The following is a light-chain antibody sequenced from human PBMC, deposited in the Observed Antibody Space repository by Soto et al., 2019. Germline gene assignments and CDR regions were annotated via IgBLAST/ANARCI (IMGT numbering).Light chain of an antibody. Sequence: QSALTQPPSVSGSPGQSATISCTGTSSDVGSYNRVSWYQQSPGTAPKLMIYEVSNRPSGVPDRFSGSKSGNTASLTISGLQAEDEADYYCSSYTSSSTSVFGTGTKVTVL. V-gene: IGLV2-18*02. CDR2: EVS. CDR1: SSDVGSYNR. J-gene: IGLJ1*01. CDR3: SSYTSSSTSV.